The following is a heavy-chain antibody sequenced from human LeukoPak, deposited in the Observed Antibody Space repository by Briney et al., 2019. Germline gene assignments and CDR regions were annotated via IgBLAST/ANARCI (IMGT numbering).Heavy chain of an antibody. CDR2: IIPILGIA. J-gene: IGHJ5*02. CDR3: ARVPYIVVVPAAEANWLDP. CDR1: GGTFSSYA. V-gene: IGHV1-69*04. D-gene: IGHD2-2*01. Sequence: SVKVSCKASGGTFSSYAISWVRQAPGQGLEWMGRIIPILGIANYAQKFQGRVTITADKSTSTAYMELSSLRSEDTAVYYCARVPYIVVVPAAEANWLDPWGQGTLVTVSS.